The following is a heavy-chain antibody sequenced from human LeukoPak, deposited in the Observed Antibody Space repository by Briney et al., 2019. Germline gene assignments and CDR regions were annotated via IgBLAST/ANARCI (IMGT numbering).Heavy chain of an antibody. J-gene: IGHJ3*02. CDR1: GGSISSYY. V-gene: IGHV4-59*01. Sequence: PETLSLTCTVSGGSISSYYWSWIRQPPGKGLEWIGYIYYSGSTNYNPSLKSRVTISVDTSKNQFSLKLSSVTAADTAVYYCARLGITIFGVAVEAFDIWGQGTMVTVSS. CDR2: IYYSGST. CDR3: ARLGITIFGVAVEAFDI. D-gene: IGHD3-3*01.